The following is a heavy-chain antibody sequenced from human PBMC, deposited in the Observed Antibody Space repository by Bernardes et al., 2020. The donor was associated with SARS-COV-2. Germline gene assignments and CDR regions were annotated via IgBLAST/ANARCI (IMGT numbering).Heavy chain of an antibody. V-gene: IGHV4-34*01. D-gene: IGHD6-19*01. CDR2: IKHSGST. CDR3: ARGKSIAVAGYFDC. CDR1: GGSFSGYY. J-gene: IGHJ4*02. Sequence: SETLSLTCAVYGGSFSGYYWSWIRQPPGKGLEWIGEIKHSGSTNYNPSLKSRVTISVDTSKNQFSLKLSSVTAADTAVYYCARGKSIAVAGYFDCWGQGTLVTVSS.